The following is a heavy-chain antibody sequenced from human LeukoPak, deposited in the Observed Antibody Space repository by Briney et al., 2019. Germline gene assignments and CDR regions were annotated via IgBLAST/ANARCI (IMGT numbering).Heavy chain of an antibody. J-gene: IGHJ5*02. CDR2: INHSGST. CDR1: GGSFSGYY. Sequence: PSETLSLTCAVYGGSFSGYYWSWIRQLPGKGLEWIGEINHSGSTNYNPSLKSRVTISVDTSKNQFSLKLSSVTAADTAVYYCARAWPPTIFGVVVNWFDPWGQGTLVTVSS. D-gene: IGHD3-3*01. V-gene: IGHV4-34*01. CDR3: ARAWPPTIFGVVVNWFDP.